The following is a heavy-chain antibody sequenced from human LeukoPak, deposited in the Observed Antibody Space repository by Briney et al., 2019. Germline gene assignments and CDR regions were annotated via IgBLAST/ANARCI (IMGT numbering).Heavy chain of an antibody. CDR1: GFTFSRNA. J-gene: IGHJ4*02. Sequence: GGSLRLSCAASGFTFSRNAMSWVRQAPGKGLGWVSAISGSGGSTYCADSVKGRFTISRDNSKNTLYLQMNSLRAEDTAVYYCAKAPSDYDFWSGSYFDYWGQGTLVTVSS. CDR3: AKAPSDYDFWSGSYFDY. CDR2: ISGSGGST. V-gene: IGHV3-23*01. D-gene: IGHD3-3*01.